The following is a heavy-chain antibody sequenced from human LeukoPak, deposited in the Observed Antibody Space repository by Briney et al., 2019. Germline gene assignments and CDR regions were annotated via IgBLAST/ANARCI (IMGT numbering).Heavy chain of an antibody. CDR3: ARLDSSGWNRLDP. V-gene: IGHV3-21*04. CDR2: ISTSSSYI. CDR1: GFTFSSYS. Sequence: GGSLRLSCAASGFTFSSYSMNWVRQAPGKGLEWVSSISTSSSYIYYADSVKGRFTISRDNAKNSLYLQMNSLGAEDTAVYYCARLDSSGWNRLDPWGQGTLVTVSS. J-gene: IGHJ5*02. D-gene: IGHD6-19*01.